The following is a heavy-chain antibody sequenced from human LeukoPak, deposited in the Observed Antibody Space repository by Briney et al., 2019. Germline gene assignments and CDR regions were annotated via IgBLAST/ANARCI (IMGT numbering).Heavy chain of an antibody. J-gene: IGHJ4*02. CDR1: GGSISSYY. V-gene: IGHV4-59*01. CDR2: IYYSGST. D-gene: IGHD1-26*01. CDR3: TRVGTDSGSYYPFDY. Sequence: SETLSLTCTVSGGSISSYYWTWIRQPPGKGLEWIGYIYYSGSTNYNPSLKSRVTISVDTSKNQFSLKLNSVTAADTAVYYCTRVGTDSGSYYPFDYWGQGTLVTVSS.